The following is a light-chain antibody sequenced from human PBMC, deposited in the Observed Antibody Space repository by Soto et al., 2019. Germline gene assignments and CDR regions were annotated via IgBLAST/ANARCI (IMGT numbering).Light chain of an antibody. CDR3: QESYSTS. CDR1: QYISTY. Sequence: IHSPQKTYSLSAAVGDSLTTICRASQYISTYLNWYQQKPGKAPKLLIYVASNLQSGVPSRFSGSGSGTDFTLTISSLQPEDIATYYCQESYSTSFGQGSK. V-gene: IGKV1-39*01. J-gene: IGKJ1*01. CDR2: VAS.